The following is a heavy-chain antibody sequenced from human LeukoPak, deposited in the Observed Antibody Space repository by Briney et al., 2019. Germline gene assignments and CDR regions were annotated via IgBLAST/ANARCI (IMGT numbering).Heavy chain of an antibody. J-gene: IGHJ6*02. CDR2: INTNTGNP. CDR1: GYTFTSYA. CDR3: ARELGVRPSYYCYYGMDV. D-gene: IGHD1-26*01. Sequence: GASVKVSCKASGYTFTSYAMNWVRQAPGQGLEWMGWINTNTGNPTYAQGFTGRFVFSLDTSVSTAYLQISSLKAEDTAAYYCARELGVRPSYYCYYGMDVWGQGTTVTVSS. V-gene: IGHV7-4-1*02.